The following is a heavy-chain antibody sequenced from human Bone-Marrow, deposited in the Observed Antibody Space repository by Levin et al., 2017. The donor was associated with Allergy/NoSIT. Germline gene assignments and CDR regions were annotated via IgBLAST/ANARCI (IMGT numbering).Heavy chain of an antibody. D-gene: IGHD3-10*01. J-gene: IGHJ6*02. CDR2: ISGSGGST. CDR3: AKDGPQLEGFGELLYHPPYYGMDV. CDR1: GFTFSSYA. V-gene: IGHV3-23*01. Sequence: PGGSLRLSCAASGFTFSSYAMSWVRQAPGKGLEWVSAISGSGGSTYYADSVKGRFTISRDNSKNTLYLQMNSLRAEDTAVYYCAKDGPQLEGFGELLYHPPYYGMDVWGQGTTVTVSS.